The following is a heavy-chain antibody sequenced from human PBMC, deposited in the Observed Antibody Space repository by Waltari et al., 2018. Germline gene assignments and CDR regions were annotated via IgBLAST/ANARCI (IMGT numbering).Heavy chain of an antibody. V-gene: IGHV3-7*01. J-gene: IGHJ4*02. CDR2: IRQDGRDK. Sequence: EVKLVESGGRLVTPWGSLRLSCAASGFTFSPYWFSWVRQDHGKGLEWVDNIRQDGRDKYYVDAVKGRFTISRENDKNSLYLQMNSRRAEDTAVYYCARDLIAARDYWGQGTLVTVSS. D-gene: IGHD6-25*01. CDR1: GFTFSPYW. CDR3: ARDLIAARDY.